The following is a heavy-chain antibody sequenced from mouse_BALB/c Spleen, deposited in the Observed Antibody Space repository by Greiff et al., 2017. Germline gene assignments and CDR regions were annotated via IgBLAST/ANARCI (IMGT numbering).Heavy chain of an antibody. CDR1: GYTFSSYW. J-gene: IGHJ1*01. CDR3: ARWVYGNHWYFDV. CDR2: ILPGSGST. D-gene: IGHD2-1*01. Sequence: VKLMESGAELMKPGASVKISCKATGYTFSSYWIEWVKQRPGHGLEWIGEILPGSGSTNYNEKFKGKATLTADKSSNTAYMQLSSLTSEDSAVYFCARWVYGNHWYFDVWGAGTTVTVSS. V-gene: IGHV1-9*01.